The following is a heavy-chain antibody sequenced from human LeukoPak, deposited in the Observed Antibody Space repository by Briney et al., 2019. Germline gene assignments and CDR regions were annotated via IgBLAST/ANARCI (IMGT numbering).Heavy chain of an antibody. D-gene: IGHD6-13*01. CDR1: GYTFTGYH. CDR2: INPYSGDT. CDR3: ARDQGSLTRSWYTGY. J-gene: IGHJ4*02. V-gene: IGHV1-2*06. Sequence: ASVKVSCKASGYTFTGYHIHWVRQAPGQGLEWMGRINPYSGDTNFAQKFQGRVTMTRDTSITTAYMDLSSLTPDDTAVYFCARDQGSLTRSWYTGYWGQGAQVTVSS.